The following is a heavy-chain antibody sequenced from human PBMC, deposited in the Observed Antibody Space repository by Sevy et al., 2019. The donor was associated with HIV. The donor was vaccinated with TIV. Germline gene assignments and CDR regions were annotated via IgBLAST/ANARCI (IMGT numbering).Heavy chain of an antibody. CDR2: ISPVDDT. CDR3: VRAGGTFDSYWYFDL. CDR1: GFTFNNYA. Sequence: GESLKISCAASGFTFNNYAMNWVRQGSGRGLEWVSGISPVDDTNYPDFLKGRFTISRENAKKSLFLQINSLRAEDTTVYYCVRAGGTFDSYWYFDLWGRGTLVTVSS. V-gene: IGHV3-13*01. D-gene: IGHD1-26*01. J-gene: IGHJ2*01.